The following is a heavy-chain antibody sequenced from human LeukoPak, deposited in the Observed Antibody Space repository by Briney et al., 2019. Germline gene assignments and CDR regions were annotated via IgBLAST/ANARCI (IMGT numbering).Heavy chain of an antibody. V-gene: IGHV3-7*01. J-gene: IGHJ4*02. CDR2: IKQDGSEK. D-gene: IGHD5-12*01. Sequence: GGSLRLSCVASGFTFSSFWMSWVRQAPGKGLEWVANIKQDGSEKFYVDSVKGRFTISRDNAKNSLYLQMNSLRAEDTAVYYCARMDIVAFFDYWGQGTLVTVSS. CDR3: ARMDIVAFFDY. CDR1: GFTFSSFW.